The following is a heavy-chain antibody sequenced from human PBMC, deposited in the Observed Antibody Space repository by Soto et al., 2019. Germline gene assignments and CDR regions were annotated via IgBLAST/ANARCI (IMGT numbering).Heavy chain of an antibody. CDR3: ARELPPDL. J-gene: IGHJ5*02. Sequence: VGSLRLSCAASGFTVSSKYMNWVRQAPGKGLEWVSIIWSAGLTYYADSVRGRFTISRDISKNILFLQMNNLRAEDSAIYYCARELPPDLWGQGTLVTVSS. CDR2: IWSAGLT. D-gene: IGHD2-15*01. V-gene: IGHV3-53*01. CDR1: GFTVSSKY.